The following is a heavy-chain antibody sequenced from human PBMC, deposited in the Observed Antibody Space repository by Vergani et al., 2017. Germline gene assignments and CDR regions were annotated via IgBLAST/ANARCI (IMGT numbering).Heavy chain of an antibody. Sequence: QVQLVQSGAEVKKPGASVKVSCKASGYTFTSYYMHWVRQAPGQGPEWMGIINPSGGSTSYAQKFQGRVTMTRDTSTSTGYMELSSLRSEDTAVYYCARGVSTIFAGWYWGQGTLVTVSS. CDR3: ARGVSTIFAGWY. CDR1: GYTFTSYY. CDR2: INPSGGST. D-gene: IGHD3-3*01. J-gene: IGHJ4*02. V-gene: IGHV1-46*03.